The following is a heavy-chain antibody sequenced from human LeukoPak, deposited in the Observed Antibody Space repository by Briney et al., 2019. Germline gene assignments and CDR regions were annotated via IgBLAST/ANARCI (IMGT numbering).Heavy chain of an antibody. CDR2: INHSGST. D-gene: IGHD6-19*01. V-gene: IGHV4-34*01. CDR1: GGSFSGYY. CDR3: ARYSSGWYYYFDY. Sequence: PSETLSLTCAVYGGSFSGYYWSWIRQPPGKGLEWIGEINHSGSTNYNPSLKSRVTISVDTSKNQFSLKLSSVTAADTAVYYCARYSSGWYYYFDYWGQGTLVTVSS. J-gene: IGHJ4*02.